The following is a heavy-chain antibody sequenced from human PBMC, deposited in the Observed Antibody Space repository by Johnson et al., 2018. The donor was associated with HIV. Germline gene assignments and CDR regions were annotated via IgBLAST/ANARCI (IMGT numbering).Heavy chain of an antibody. V-gene: IGHV3-9*01. CDR2: ISWNSATI. CDR3: AKEVGGRIVTRQYAFDI. J-gene: IGHJ3*02. D-gene: IGHD6-6*01. Sequence: VQLVESGGGVVQPGRSLRLSCAASGFIFDDYAMHWVRQAPGMGLEWVSGISWNSATIAYADSVKGRFIISRDNAKNSLDLQMNSLRAEDTALYYRAKEVGGRIVTRQYAFDIWGQGTMVTVSS. CDR1: GFIFDDYA.